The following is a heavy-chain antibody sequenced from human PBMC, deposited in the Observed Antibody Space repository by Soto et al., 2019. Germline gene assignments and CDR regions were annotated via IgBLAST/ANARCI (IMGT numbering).Heavy chain of an antibody. CDR1: GFTFSSYS. V-gene: IGHV3-48*02. CDR2: ISSSSSTI. D-gene: IGHD2-2*01. J-gene: IGHJ6*02. Sequence: EVQLVESGGGLVQPGGSLRLSCAASGFTFSSYSMNWVRQAPWKGLEWVSYISSSSSTIYYADSVKGRFTISRDNAENSLYLQMNSLRDEDTAVYYCARTCSSTSCYYYYYGMDVWGQGTTVTVSS. CDR3: ARTCSSTSCYYYYYGMDV.